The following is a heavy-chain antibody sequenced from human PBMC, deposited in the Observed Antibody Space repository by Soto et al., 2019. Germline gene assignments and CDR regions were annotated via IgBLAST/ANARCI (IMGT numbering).Heavy chain of an antibody. CDR2: VYNNGGT. CDR3: ARGYYYDTSGYYSAFDI. CDR1: GGSISSDY. Sequence: SETLSLTCTVSGGSISSDYLSWIRQPPGKGLEWVGYVYNNGGTKYNPSLKSRVTISVDTSNNQFSLKLTSVTAADTAVYYCARGYYYDTSGYYSAFDIWGQGTMVTV. D-gene: IGHD3-22*01. V-gene: IGHV4-59*01. J-gene: IGHJ3*02.